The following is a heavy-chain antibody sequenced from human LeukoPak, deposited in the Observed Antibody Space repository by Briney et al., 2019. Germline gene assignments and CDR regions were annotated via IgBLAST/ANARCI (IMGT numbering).Heavy chain of an antibody. Sequence: SETLSLTCAVYGGSFSGYYWSWIRQPPGKGLEWIGEINHSGSTNYNPSLKSRVTISVDTSKNQFSLKLSSVTAADTAVYYCARRTIAEYYFDYWGQGTLVTVSS. V-gene: IGHV4-34*01. J-gene: IGHJ4*02. CDR1: GGSFSGYY. CDR2: INHSGST. D-gene: IGHD6-13*01. CDR3: ARRTIAEYYFDY.